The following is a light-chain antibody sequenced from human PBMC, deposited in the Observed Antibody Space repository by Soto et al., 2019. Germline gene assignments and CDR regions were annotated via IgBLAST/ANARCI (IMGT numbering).Light chain of an antibody. J-gene: IGKJ2*01. CDR3: QHYNNWPFT. CDR2: GAS. Sequence: EIVMTQSPATLSVSLGERATLSCRASQSVSSNLAWYKQKPGQPPSLLIYGASARATGIPARFSGSGSGTEFTLSNSSLQSEDFAVYYCQHYNNWPFTFGQGTKLEIK. V-gene: IGKV3-15*01. CDR1: QSVSSN.